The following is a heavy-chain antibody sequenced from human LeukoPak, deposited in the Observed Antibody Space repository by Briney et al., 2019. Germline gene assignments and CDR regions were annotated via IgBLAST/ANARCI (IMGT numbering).Heavy chain of an antibody. CDR1: GFTFSSYA. V-gene: IGHV3-30*01. D-gene: IGHD6-6*01. CDR3: ASLPIEYSSSN. CDR2: ISYDGSNK. Sequence: PGGSLRLSCAASGFTFSSYAMHGVRQAPGKGLEWVAVISYDGSNKYYADSVKGRFTISRDNSKNTLYLQMNSLRAEDTAVYYCASLPIEYSSSNWGQGTLVTVSS. J-gene: IGHJ4*02.